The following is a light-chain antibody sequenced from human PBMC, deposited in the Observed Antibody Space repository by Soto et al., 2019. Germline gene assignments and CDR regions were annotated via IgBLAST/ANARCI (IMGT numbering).Light chain of an antibody. CDR3: QQYGSSPRT. CDR2: GAS. Sequence: EIVLTQSPGTLSLSPGERATLSCRASQTVSSSYLAWYQQKLGQAPRLLIYGASNRATGIPDRFSGSGSGKDSTLTISRLEPEDFAVYYCQQYGSSPRTFGQGTKVDIK. CDR1: QTVSSSY. V-gene: IGKV3-20*01. J-gene: IGKJ1*01.